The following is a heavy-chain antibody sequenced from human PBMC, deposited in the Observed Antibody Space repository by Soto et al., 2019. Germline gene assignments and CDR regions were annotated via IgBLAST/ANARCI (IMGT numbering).Heavy chain of an antibody. Sequence: TVAVSCLRSGYHFTSYALHCVCQSPGHRLVWMGWINAGNGNTKYSQKFQGRVTITRDTSASTAYMELSSLRSEDTAVYYCARAELGYYYDSSGSNWFDPWGQGTLVTVSS. J-gene: IGHJ5*02. D-gene: IGHD3-22*01. CDR2: INAGNGNT. CDR1: GYHFTSYA. V-gene: IGHV1-3*01. CDR3: ARAELGYYYDSSGSNWFDP.